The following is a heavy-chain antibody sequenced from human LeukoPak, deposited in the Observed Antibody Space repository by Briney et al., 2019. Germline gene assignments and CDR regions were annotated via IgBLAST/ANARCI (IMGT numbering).Heavy chain of an antibody. CDR3: TSPTMVWDDAFDI. Sequence: GESLKISSKGSGYSFTSYWIGWVRQMPGKGLEWMGIIYPGDSDTRYSPSFQGQVTISADKSISTAYLQWSSLKASDTAMYYCTSPTMVWDDAFDIWGQGTMVTVSS. D-gene: IGHD4/OR15-4a*01. CDR2: IYPGDSDT. V-gene: IGHV5-51*01. CDR1: GYSFTSYW. J-gene: IGHJ3*02.